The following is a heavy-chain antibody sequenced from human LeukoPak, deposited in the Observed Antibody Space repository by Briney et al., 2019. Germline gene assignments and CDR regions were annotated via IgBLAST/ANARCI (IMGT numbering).Heavy chain of an antibody. V-gene: IGHV3-33*01. CDR2: IWYDGNNK. D-gene: IGHD3-22*01. CDR3: AREWYYFDSSGFFSRGLDY. Sequence: GGSLRLSCAASGFTFSSYGMHWVGQAPGKGLEWVAVIWYDGNNKYYADSVKGRFTISRDNSKNTLYLQMNSLRAEDTAVYYCAREWYYFDSSGFFSRGLDYWGQGTLVTVSS. CDR1: GFTFSSYG. J-gene: IGHJ4*02.